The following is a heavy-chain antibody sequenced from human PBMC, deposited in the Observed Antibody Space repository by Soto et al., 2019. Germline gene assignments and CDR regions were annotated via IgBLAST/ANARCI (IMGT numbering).Heavy chain of an antibody. V-gene: IGHV4-31*03. CDR3: ARELRFGEDYYGMDV. Sequence: QVQLQESGPGLVKPSQTLSLTCTVSGGSISSGGYYWSWIRQHPGKGLEWIGYIYYSGSTYYNPSLKSRVTISADTSKNQVSLKLSSVTAADTAVYYCARELRFGEDYYGMDVWGQGTTVIVSS. CDR2: IYYSGST. J-gene: IGHJ6*02. CDR1: GGSISSGGYY. D-gene: IGHD3-10*01.